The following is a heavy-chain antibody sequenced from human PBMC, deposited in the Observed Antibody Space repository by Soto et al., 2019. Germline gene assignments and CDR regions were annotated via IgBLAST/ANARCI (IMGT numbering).Heavy chain of an antibody. J-gene: IGHJ4*02. V-gene: IGHV3-72*01. CDR1: GFTFSDHY. CDR3: ARDRLTSGWKESDY. Sequence: EVQLVESGGGLVQPGGSLRLSCAASGFTFSDHYMDWVRQAPGKGLEWVGRIRNKANSYTTESAASVRGRFTISRDDSKNSLYLQMNSLQTEDTAVYYCARDRLTSGWKESDYWGQGTVVTVSS. CDR2: IRNKANSYTT. D-gene: IGHD6-19*01.